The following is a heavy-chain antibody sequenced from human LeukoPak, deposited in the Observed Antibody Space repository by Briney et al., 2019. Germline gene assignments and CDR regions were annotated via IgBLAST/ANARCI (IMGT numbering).Heavy chain of an antibody. D-gene: IGHD6-19*01. Sequence: SETLSLTCTVSGGSISRSNYYWGWIRQPPGKGLEWIGSIYYSDSGKMYYNPSLKSRVTISADTSKNQFSLKLSSVTAADTAVYYCASQYSSGRYRFDYWGQGTLVTVSS. CDR2: IYYSDSGKM. CDR3: ASQYSSGRYRFDY. CDR1: GGSISRSNYY. V-gene: IGHV4-39*01. J-gene: IGHJ4*02.